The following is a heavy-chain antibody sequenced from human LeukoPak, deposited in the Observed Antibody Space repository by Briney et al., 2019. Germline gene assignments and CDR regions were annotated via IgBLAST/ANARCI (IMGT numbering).Heavy chain of an antibody. Sequence: PGGSLRLSCAASGFTFSSYWMSWVRQAPGKGLEWVANIKQDGSEKYYVDSVKGRFTISRDNAKNSLYPQMNSLRAEDTAVYYCARGSPFEPAALPFDYWGQGTLVTVSS. CDR2: IKQDGSEK. J-gene: IGHJ4*02. D-gene: IGHD2-2*01. CDR1: GFTFSSYW. CDR3: ARGSPFEPAALPFDY. V-gene: IGHV3-7*01.